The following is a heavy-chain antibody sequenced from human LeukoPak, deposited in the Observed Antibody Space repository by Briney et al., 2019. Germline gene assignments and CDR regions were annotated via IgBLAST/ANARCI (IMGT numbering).Heavy chain of an antibody. CDR2: IQSTTNGGTP. CDR1: GFTFINAW. Sequence: GGSLRLSCAASGFTFINAWMTWVRQAQGKGLEWVGRIQSTTNGGTPDYATPVKGRFTISRDDSKNTLYLQMNSLKTEDTAVYYCTSGVGTLDYWGQGALVTVSS. CDR3: TSGVGTLDY. D-gene: IGHD1-14*01. J-gene: IGHJ4*02. V-gene: IGHV3-15*01.